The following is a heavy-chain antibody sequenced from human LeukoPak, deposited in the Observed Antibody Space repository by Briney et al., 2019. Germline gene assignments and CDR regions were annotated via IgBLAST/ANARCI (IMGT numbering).Heavy chain of an antibody. D-gene: IGHD4-11*01. CDR3: ARSNTGYHMDV. CDR2: IYYSGST. Sequence: SETLSLTCTVSGGSISIYYWSWIRQPPGKGLEWIGYIYYSGSTNYNPSLKSRVTISVDTSKNQFSLKLSSVTAADTAVYYCARSNTGYHMDVWGKGTTVTVSS. CDR1: GGSISIYY. V-gene: IGHV4-59*01. J-gene: IGHJ6*03.